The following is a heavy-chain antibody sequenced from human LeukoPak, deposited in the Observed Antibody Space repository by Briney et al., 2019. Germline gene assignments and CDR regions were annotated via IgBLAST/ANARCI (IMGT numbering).Heavy chain of an antibody. CDR1: GFTFSSFN. D-gene: IGHD5-12*01. CDR3: AASLRYSGYDRVDY. J-gene: IGHJ4*02. V-gene: IGHV3-48*01. CDR2: ISSSSSTI. Sequence: PGGSLRLSCAASGFTFSSFNMNWVRHTPGKGLEWISYISSSSSTIYYADSVKGRFTISRDNAKSSLYLQMNSLRAEDTAVYYCAASLRYSGYDRVDYWGQGTLVTVSS.